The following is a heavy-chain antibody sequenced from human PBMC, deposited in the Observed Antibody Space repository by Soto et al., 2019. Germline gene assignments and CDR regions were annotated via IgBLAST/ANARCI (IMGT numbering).Heavy chain of an antibody. D-gene: IGHD4-17*01. CDR1: GGTFSSYT. V-gene: IGHV1-69*02. J-gene: IGHJ3*02. CDR3: ASGDFGDFEGAFAI. Sequence: QVQLVQSGAGVKKPGSSVNVSCKASGGTFSSYTISWVRQAPGQGLEWMGRIIPILGIANDAQKSQGRVTINADKSPSTPYMELSSLISDDTAVYYCASGDFGDFEGAFAIWGHGTIVTLSS. CDR2: IIPILGIA.